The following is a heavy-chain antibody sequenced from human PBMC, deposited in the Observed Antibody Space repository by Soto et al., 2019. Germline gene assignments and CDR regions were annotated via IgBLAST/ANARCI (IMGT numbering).Heavy chain of an antibody. Sequence: EMQLLESGGGLVQPGGSLRLSCAASGFTFSSYAMSWVRQAPGKGLEWVSAISGSGGSTYYADSVKGRFTISRDNSKNTLYLQMNSLRVEDTAVYYCAKDEAWYSSSSVPYGMDVWGQGTTVTVSS. CDR1: GFTFSSYA. CDR3: AKDEAWYSSSSVPYGMDV. J-gene: IGHJ6*02. D-gene: IGHD6-6*01. V-gene: IGHV3-23*01. CDR2: ISGSGGST.